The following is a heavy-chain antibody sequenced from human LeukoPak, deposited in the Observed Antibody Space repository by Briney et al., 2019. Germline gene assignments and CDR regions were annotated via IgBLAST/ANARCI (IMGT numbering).Heavy chain of an antibody. D-gene: IGHD1-26*01. CDR3: VKDRSGTYYFDY. CDR1: GFTFSSYG. V-gene: IGHV3-33*06. CDR2: IWYDGSNK. J-gene: IGHJ4*02. Sequence: GRSLRLSCAASGFTFSSYGMHWVRQAPGKGLEWVAVIWYDGSNKYYADSVKGRFTISRDNSKNTLYLQMNSLRAEDTALYYCVKDRSGTYYFDYWGQGTLVTVSS.